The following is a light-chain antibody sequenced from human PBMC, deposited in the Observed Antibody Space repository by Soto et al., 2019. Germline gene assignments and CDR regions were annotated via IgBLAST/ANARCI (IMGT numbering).Light chain of an antibody. CDR2: AAS. V-gene: IGKV1-6*01. Sequence: AIQMTQSPSSLSASVGDRVTITFRASQGIRNDLGWYQQKPGKAPKLLIYAASSLQSGVPSRFSGSGSGTDFTLTISRLEPEDFAVYYCQQYGSSPITFGQGTRLEIK. J-gene: IGKJ5*01. CDR1: QGIRND. CDR3: QQYGSSPIT.